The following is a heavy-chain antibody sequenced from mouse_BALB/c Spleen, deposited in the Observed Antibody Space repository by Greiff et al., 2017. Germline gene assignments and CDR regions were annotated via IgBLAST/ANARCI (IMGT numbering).Heavy chain of an antibody. CDR3: ARRRGYDAWFAY. Sequence: EVKVVESGGGLVQPGGSLKLSCAASGFDFSRYWMSWVRQAPGKGLEWIGEINPDSSTINYTPSLKDKFIISRDNAKNTLYLQMSKVRSEDTALYYCARRRGYDAWFAYWGQGTLVTVSA. CDR1: GFDFSRYW. J-gene: IGHJ3*01. CDR2: INPDSSTI. D-gene: IGHD2-2*01. V-gene: IGHV4-1*02.